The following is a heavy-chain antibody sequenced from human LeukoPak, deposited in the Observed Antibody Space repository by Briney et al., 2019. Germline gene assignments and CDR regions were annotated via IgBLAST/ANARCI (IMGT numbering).Heavy chain of an antibody. CDR3: AKDRGEDYYGSGSYYNPNWFDP. J-gene: IGHJ5*02. V-gene: IGHV3-23*01. CDR2: ISGSGGST. Sequence: PGGSLRLSCAASGFTFSSYAMSWVRQAPGKGLEWVSAISGSGGSTYYADSVKGRFTISGDNSKNTLYLQMNSLRAEDTAVYYCAKDRGEDYYGSGSYYNPNWFDPWGQGTLVTVSS. CDR1: GFTFSSYA. D-gene: IGHD3-10*01.